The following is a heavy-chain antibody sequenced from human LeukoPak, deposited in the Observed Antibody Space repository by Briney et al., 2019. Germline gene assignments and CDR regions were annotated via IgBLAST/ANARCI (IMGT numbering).Heavy chain of an antibody. V-gene: IGHV1-8*01. CDR2: MSPNSGDT. Sequence: ASVKVSCKASEYTFTSYDFNWVRQATGQRPEWMGWMSPNSGDTGYAQKFQDRVTMTRNTSISTAYMELSSLRSDDTAVYYCARGPPNWGYDYWGPGTLVTVSS. CDR3: ARGPPNWGYDY. CDR1: EYTFTSYD. J-gene: IGHJ4*02. D-gene: IGHD7-27*01.